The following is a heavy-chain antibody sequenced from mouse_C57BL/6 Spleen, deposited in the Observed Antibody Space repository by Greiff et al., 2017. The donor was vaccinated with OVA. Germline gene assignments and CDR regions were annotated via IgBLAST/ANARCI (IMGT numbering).Heavy chain of an antibody. Sequence: EVHLVESGEGLVKPGGSLKLSCAASGFTFSSYAMSWVRQTPEKRLEWVAYISSGGDYIYYADTVKGRFTFSRDNARNTLYLQMSSLTSEYTVMYYCTRGYGSHYFDYWGQGTTLTVSS. CDR1: GFTFSSYA. CDR2: ISSGGDYI. CDR3: TRGYGSHYFDY. J-gene: IGHJ2*01. V-gene: IGHV5-9-1*02. D-gene: IGHD1-1*01.